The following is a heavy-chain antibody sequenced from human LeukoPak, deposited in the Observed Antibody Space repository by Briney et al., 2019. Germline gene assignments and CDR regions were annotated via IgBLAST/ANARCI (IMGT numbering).Heavy chain of an antibody. J-gene: IGHJ4*02. CDR1: GYTFTSYG. V-gene: IGHV1-18*01. CDR2: ISAYNGNT. Sequence: GASVKVSCKASGYTFTSYGISWVRQAPGQGLEWMGWISAYNGNTNYAQKLQGRVTMTTDTSTSTAYMELRSLRSEDTAVYYCARASSIVVVPAAPPGDYWGQGTLVTVSS. D-gene: IGHD2-2*01. CDR3: ARASSIVVVPAAPPGDY.